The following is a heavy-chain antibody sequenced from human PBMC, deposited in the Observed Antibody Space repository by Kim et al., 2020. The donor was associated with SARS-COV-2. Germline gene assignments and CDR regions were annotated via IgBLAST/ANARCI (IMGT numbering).Heavy chain of an antibody. V-gene: IGHV4-31*03. D-gene: IGHD3-16*01. CDR1: GGSISSGGYY. Sequence: SETLSLTCTVSGGSISSGGYYWSWIRQHPGKGLEWIGYIYYSGSTYYNPSLKSRVTISVDTSKNQFSLKLSSVTAADTAVYYCARDQILGYYYGMDVWGQGTTVTVSS. CDR3: ARDQILGYYYGMDV. CDR2: IYYSGST. J-gene: IGHJ6*02.